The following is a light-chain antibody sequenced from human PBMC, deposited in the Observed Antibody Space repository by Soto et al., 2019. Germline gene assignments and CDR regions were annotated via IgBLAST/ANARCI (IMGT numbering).Light chain of an antibody. CDR2: DDD. CDR1: SSNIGGNS. Sequence: QSGLTQPPSVSAAPGQKVTISCSGSSSNIGGNSVSWYQQLPGTAPKLLIYDDDKRPSGIPDRFSGSKSGTSATLGITGFQTGDEADYYCGSWDSSLSAYVFATGPKVTVL. J-gene: IGLJ1*01. V-gene: IGLV1-51*01. CDR3: GSWDSSLSAYV.